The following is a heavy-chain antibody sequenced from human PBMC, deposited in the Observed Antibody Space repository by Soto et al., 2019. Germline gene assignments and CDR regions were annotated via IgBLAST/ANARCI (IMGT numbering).Heavy chain of an antibody. J-gene: IGHJ4*02. CDR1: GFTFSDYY. CDR2: ISSSSSYT. Sequence: GSLRLSCAASGFTFSDYYMSWIRQAPGKGLEWVSYISSSSSYTNYADSVKGRFTISRDNAKNSLYLQMNSLRAEDTAVYYCARATYYYDSSGYYPSFDYWGQGTLVTVSS. V-gene: IGHV3-11*05. CDR3: ARATYYYDSSGYYPSFDY. D-gene: IGHD3-22*01.